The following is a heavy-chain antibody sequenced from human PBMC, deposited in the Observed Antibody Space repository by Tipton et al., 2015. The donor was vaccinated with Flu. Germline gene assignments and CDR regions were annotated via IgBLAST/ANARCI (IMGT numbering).Heavy chain of an antibody. D-gene: IGHD2-2*01. CDR1: GFTFRTYW. CDR2: IKQDGSET. Sequence: PLRLSCEASGFTFRTYWMNWVRQAPGKGLEWVAIIKQDGSETFYVDSVKGRFIVSRDNAKNSLFLQLSSLTADDTAVYYCARVDCSSPGCLDRDGFGPWGQGTLVTVSS. V-gene: IGHV3-7*03. CDR3: ARVDCSSPGCLDRDGFGP. J-gene: IGHJ5*02.